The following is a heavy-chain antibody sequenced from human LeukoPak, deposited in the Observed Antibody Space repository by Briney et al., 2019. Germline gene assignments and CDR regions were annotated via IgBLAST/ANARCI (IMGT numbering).Heavy chain of an antibody. CDR1: GGSFSGYY. D-gene: IGHD5-18*01. CDR2: INHSGST. Sequence: SETLSLTCAVYGGSFSGYYWSWIRQPPGKGLEWIGEINHSGSTNYNPSLKSRVTISVNTSKNQFSLKLSSVTAADTAVYYCATPSTDSYGYYFDYWGQGTLVTVSS. V-gene: IGHV4-34*01. J-gene: IGHJ4*02. CDR3: ATPSTDSYGYYFDY.